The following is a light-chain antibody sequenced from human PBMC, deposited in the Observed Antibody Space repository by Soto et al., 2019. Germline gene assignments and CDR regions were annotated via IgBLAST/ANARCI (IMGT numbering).Light chain of an antibody. CDR3: QQYMSSVT. Sequence: EIVLTQSPGSLSLSPGQRATLSCRASQSVDTTFFAWYQKKPGEAPRLLIYGASKRATGIPDRFSGSGYGTDFTLNISRLEPEDCAVYYCQQYMSSVTFGQGTKVVIK. J-gene: IGKJ1*01. CDR1: QSVDTTF. V-gene: IGKV3-20*01. CDR2: GAS.